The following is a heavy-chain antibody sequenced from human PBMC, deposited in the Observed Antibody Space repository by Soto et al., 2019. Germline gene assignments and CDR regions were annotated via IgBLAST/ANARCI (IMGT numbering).Heavy chain of an antibody. V-gene: IGHV3-30*18. D-gene: IGHD3-3*01. CDR3: ANDEDPLLFFDWLLNY. CDR1: GFTFSSYG. J-gene: IGHJ4*02. Sequence: GSLRLSCAASGFTFSSYGMHWVRQAPGKGLEWVAVISYDGSNKYYADSVKGRFTISRDNSKNTLYLQMTSMIPDETAVDYCANDEDPLLFFDWLLNYWGQGTLVTVSS. CDR2: ISYDGSNK.